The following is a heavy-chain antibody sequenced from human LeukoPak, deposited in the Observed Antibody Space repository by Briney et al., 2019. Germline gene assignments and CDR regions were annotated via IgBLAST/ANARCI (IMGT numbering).Heavy chain of an antibody. Sequence: TSETLSLTCTVSGGSISGYYWHWIRQSPGMGLEWIGYINYSGTTDYNPSLKRRVTISVDTSKNQFSLNLRSATAADTAVYYCAREYSSFEYWGQGILVTVSS. D-gene: IGHD5-18*01. CDR1: GGSISGYY. J-gene: IGHJ4*02. CDR3: AREYSSFEY. CDR2: INYSGTT. V-gene: IGHV4-59*01.